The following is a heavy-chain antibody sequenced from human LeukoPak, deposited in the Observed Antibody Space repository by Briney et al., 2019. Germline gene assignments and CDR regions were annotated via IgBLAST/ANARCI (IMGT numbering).Heavy chain of an antibody. D-gene: IGHD1-7*01. CDR2: ISSSSNTI. CDR3: ARRTGTTDYDY. CDR1: GFTFDDYG. J-gene: IGHJ4*02. Sequence: GGSLRLSCAASGFTFDDYGMTWVRQAPGKGLEWISYISSSSNTIYYADSVKGRFTISRDNAKNSLFLQMNSLRAEDTAVYYCARRTGTTDYDYWGQGTLVTVSS. V-gene: IGHV3-48*01.